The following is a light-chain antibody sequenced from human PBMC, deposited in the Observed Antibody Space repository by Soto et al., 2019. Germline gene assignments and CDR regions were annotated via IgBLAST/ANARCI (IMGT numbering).Light chain of an antibody. CDR3: QSYDNSLRGYV. CDR1: SSNIGAGYD. J-gene: IGLJ1*01. Sequence: QSVLTQPPSVSGAPGQRVTISCTGSSSNIGAGYDVHWYQQLPGTAPKLLIYANSNRPSGVPDRFSGSKSGTSASLAITGLQAEDEADYYCQSYDNSLRGYVFGPGTKVTVL. V-gene: IGLV1-40*01. CDR2: ANS.